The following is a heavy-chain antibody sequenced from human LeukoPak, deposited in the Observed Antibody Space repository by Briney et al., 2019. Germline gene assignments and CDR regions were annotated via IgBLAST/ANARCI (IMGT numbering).Heavy chain of an antibody. D-gene: IGHD6-19*01. CDR1: VFTXIDYY. CDR2: ITANSGDT. CDR3: AREEPGSSGWFFDY. Sequence: ASVKVSCKASVFTXIDYYLHWVRQAPGQGLEWMGWITANSGDTSYAQKFRGRVSMTRDTSISTAYMELSRLTSDDTAVYYCAREEPGSSGWFFDYWGQGTLVSVSS. J-gene: IGHJ4*02. V-gene: IGHV1-2*02.